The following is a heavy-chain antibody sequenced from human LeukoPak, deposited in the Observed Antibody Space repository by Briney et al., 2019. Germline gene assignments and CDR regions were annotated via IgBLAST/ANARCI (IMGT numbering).Heavy chain of an antibody. V-gene: IGHV5-10-1*01. CDR2: IDPSDSYT. CDR3: ARRGVVVVPAAIHYYGMDV. Sequence: PGESLKISCKGSGYSFTSYWISWVRRMPGKGREWMGRIDPSDSYTNYSPSFQGHVTISADKSISTAYLQWSSLKDSDTAMYYCARRGVVVVPAAIHYYGMDVWGQGTTVTVSS. J-gene: IGHJ6*02. CDR1: GYSFTSYW. D-gene: IGHD2-2*02.